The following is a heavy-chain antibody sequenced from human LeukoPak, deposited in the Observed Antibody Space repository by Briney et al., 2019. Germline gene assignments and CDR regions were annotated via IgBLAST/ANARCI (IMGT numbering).Heavy chain of an antibody. CDR2: IGSKVCGGTP. CDR3: TRDQTPYY. V-gene: IGHV3-49*04. Sequence: GGSLRLSCTASGFTFGDYAMTWVRQAPGKGLEWVGFIGSKVCGGTPEYAASVKGRFTISRDDSKGIAYLQMNSLKTEDTAVYYCTRDQTPYYWGQGTLVTVSS. CDR1: GFTFGDYA. J-gene: IGHJ4*02.